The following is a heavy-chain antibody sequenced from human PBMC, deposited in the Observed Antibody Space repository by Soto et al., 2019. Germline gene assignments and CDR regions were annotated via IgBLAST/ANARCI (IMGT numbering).Heavy chain of an antibody. CDR2: ISYDGSNK. Sequence: QVQLVESGGGVVQPGRSLRLSCAASGFTFSSYGMHWVRQAPGKGLEWVAVISYDGSNKYYADSVKGRFTISRDNSKNTLYLQMNSLRAEDTAVYYCAKVFGGATTNPFDYWGQGTLVTVSS. CDR3: AKVFGGATTNPFDY. V-gene: IGHV3-30*18. CDR1: GFTFSSYG. D-gene: IGHD1-26*01. J-gene: IGHJ4*02.